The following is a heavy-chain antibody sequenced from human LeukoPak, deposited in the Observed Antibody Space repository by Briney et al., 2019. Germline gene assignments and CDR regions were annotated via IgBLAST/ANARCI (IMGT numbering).Heavy chain of an antibody. J-gene: IGHJ4*02. CDR1: GSIFSPYA. D-gene: IGHD6-19*01. CDR3: TRELIAVAGPFDY. CDR2: IRSKAYGGTT. V-gene: IGHV3-49*04. Sequence: GGSLRLSCAASGSIFSPYAMSWVRQAPGKGLEWVGFIRSKAYGGTTEYAASVKGRFTISRDDSKSIAYLQMNSLKTEDTAVYYCTRELIAVAGPFDYWGQGTLVTVSS.